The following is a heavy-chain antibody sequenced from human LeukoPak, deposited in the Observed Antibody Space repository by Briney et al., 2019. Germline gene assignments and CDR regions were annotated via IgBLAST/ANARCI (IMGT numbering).Heavy chain of an antibody. Sequence: GGSLRLSCAASGFTFSSYEMNWARQAPGKGLEWVSYISSSGSTIYYADSVKGRFTISRDNAKNSLYLQMNSLRAEDTAVYYCARINYYDSSGYYYFDYWGQGTLVTVSS. V-gene: IGHV3-48*03. CDR1: GFTFSSYE. CDR3: ARINYYDSSGYYYFDY. D-gene: IGHD3-22*01. CDR2: ISSSGSTI. J-gene: IGHJ4*02.